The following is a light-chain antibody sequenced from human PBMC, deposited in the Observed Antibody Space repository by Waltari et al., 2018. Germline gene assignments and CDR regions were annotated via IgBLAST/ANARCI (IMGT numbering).Light chain of an antibody. V-gene: IGLV1-40*01. CDR3: QSYASSLSGSV. CDR2: GNS. Sequence: QSVLTQPPSVSGAPGQRATISCTGSTSNVGAGYDVHWYQQLPGTAPKLLIYGNSNRPSAVPGRFSGSKSGHSASLAITGLEAEYEADYYCQSYASSLSGSVFGGGTKLTAL. CDR1: TSNVGAGYD. J-gene: IGLJ2*01.